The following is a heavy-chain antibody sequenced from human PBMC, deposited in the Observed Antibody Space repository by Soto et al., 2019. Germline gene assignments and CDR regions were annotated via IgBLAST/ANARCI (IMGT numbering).Heavy chain of an antibody. CDR3: ARPWGGTNTRED. D-gene: IGHD7-27*01. J-gene: IGHJ4*02. V-gene: IGHV4-39*01. CDR2: IYYSGST. CDR1: GGSISSSSYY. Sequence: QLQLQESGPGLVKPSETLSLTCTVSGGSISSSSYYWGWIRQPPGKGLEWIGSIYYSGSTYYNPSLKSRVTISVDTSKNQFSLKLSSVTAADTAVYYCARPWGGTNTREDWGQGTLVTVSS.